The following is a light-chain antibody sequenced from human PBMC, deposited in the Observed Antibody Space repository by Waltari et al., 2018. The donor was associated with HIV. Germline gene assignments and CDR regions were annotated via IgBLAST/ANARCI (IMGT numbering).Light chain of an antibody. CDR1: SSDVGSYHL. V-gene: IGLV2-23*02. J-gene: IGLJ2*01. Sequence: QSALTQPASVSGSPGQSITISCTGTSSDVGSYHLVSWYQHHPHKAPQVVIYEVTKRPSGVSNRFSGSKSGNTASLTISGLQAEDESDYYCCSYAGSRGVVFGGGTKLTVL. CDR2: EVT. CDR3: CSYAGSRGVV.